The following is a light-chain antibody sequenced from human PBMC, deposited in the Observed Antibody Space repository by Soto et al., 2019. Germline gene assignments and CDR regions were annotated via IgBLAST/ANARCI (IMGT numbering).Light chain of an antibody. J-gene: IGKJ1*01. CDR2: DAS. CDR3: QQYNNWLWT. Sequence: EIVMTQSPATLSVSPGERATLSCRASQSVSRNVAWYQQKPGQAPRLLIHDASTRATGISVRFSGSGSGTAFTLTISSRQSEDFAVYYCQQYNNWLWTFGQGTKVEIK. CDR1: QSVSRN. V-gene: IGKV3-15*01.